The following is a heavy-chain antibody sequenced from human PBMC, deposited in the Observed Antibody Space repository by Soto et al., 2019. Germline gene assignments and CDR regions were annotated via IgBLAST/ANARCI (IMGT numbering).Heavy chain of an antibody. J-gene: IGHJ6*02. D-gene: IGHD2-21*02. CDR2: MNPNSGNT. V-gene: IGHV1-8*01. CDR1: GYTFTSYD. Sequence: ASVKVSCKASGYTFTSYDINWVRQATGQGLEWMGWMNPNSGNTGYAQKFQGRVTMTRNTSISTAYMELSSLRSEDTAVYYCARVSKVVVTASPYYYYYGMDVWGQRTTVTDSS. CDR3: ARVSKVVVTASPYYYYYGMDV.